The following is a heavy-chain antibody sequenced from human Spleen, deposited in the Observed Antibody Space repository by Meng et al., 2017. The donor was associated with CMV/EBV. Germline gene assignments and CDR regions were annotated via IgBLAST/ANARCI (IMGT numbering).Heavy chain of an antibody. J-gene: IGHJ4*02. CDR2: ISSSSTI. Sequence: GGSLRLSCAASGFTFSSYSMNWVRQAPGKGLEWVSYISSSSTIYYADSVKGRFTISRDNAKNSLYLQMNSLRAEDTAVYYCARDLGVVPAAMAGGDYWGQGTLVTVSS. D-gene: IGHD2-2*01. V-gene: IGHV3-48*04. CDR3: ARDLGVVPAAMAGGDY. CDR1: GFTFSSYS.